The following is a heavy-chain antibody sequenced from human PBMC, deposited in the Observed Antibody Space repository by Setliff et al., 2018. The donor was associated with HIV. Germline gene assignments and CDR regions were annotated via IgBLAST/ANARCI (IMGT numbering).Heavy chain of an antibody. J-gene: IGHJ4*02. CDR2: ISNTGRNT. D-gene: IGHD3-16*01. CDR3: TNWPEGAHDLFDY. Sequence: PGESLKISCADSVFTFSNYAMGWVRQVPGKGLEWVASISNTGRNTYYGDSVKGRFIISRVNSKNTAYLQMSSLRDEDTAIYYCTNWPEGAHDLFDYWGQGTLVTVSS. CDR1: VFTFSNYA. V-gene: IGHV3-23*01.